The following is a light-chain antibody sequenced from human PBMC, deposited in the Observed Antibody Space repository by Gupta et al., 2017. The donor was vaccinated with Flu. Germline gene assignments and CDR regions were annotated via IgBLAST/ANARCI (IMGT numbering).Light chain of an antibody. CDR2: STS. V-gene: IGKV1-39*01. CDR3: QKSYSV. CDR1: QNSSNY. J-gene: IGKJ2*01. Sequence: TQSPSFLSASVGDRVTITCRASQNSSNYINWYQQKPGKAPRLLVYSTSNLERGVPSRFSGSGXGTDFSXTIYGLQSDDFATYYCQKSYSVFGXGTKLEIK.